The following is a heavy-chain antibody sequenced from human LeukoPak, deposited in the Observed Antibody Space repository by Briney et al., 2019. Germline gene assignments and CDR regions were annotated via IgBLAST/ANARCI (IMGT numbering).Heavy chain of an antibody. CDR3: ARESPRDFDYDGSGYYHFGRYHFDY. V-gene: IGHV4-59*01. D-gene: IGHD3-22*01. Sequence: SETLSLTCTVSGGSISSYYWSWIRQPPGKGLEWIGYIYYSGSTNYNPSLKSRVTISVDTSKNQFSLKLSSVTAADTAVYYCARESPRDFDYDGSGYYHFGRYHFDYWGQGTLVTVSS. J-gene: IGHJ4*02. CDR1: GGSISSYY. CDR2: IYYSGST.